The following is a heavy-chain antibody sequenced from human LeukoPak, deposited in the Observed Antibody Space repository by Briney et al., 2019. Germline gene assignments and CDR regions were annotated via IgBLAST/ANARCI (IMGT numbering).Heavy chain of an antibody. V-gene: IGHV3-23*01. CDR3: AKGFDCSSTSCYFMGTYYYYYYGMDV. CDR2: ISGSGGST. CDR1: GFTFSSYA. Sequence: GGSLRLSCAASGFTFSSYAMSWVRLAPGKGLEWVSAISGSGGSTYYADSVKGRFTISRDNSKNTLYLQMNSLRAEDTAVYYCAKGFDCSSTSCYFMGTYYYYYYGMDVWGQGTTVTVSS. J-gene: IGHJ6*02. D-gene: IGHD2-2*01.